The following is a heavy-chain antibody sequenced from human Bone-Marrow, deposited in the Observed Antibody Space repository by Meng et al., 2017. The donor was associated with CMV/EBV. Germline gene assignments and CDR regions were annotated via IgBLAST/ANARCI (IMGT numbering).Heavy chain of an antibody. V-gene: IGHV1-69*05. J-gene: IGHJ4*02. CDR2: IIPVFGTA. Sequence: SGCTFTNYATTWVRQAPGEGLEWMVGIIPVFGTANYAQYFQGRVTITTDESTSTAYMDVTSLRSEATAVYYCARGPYYYDSPHYFEYWGQGTLVTVSS. D-gene: IGHD3-22*01. CDR3: ARGPYYYDSPHYFEY. CDR1: GCTFTNYA.